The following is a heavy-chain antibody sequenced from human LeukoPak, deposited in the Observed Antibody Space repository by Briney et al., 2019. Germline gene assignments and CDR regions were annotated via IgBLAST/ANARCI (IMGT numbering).Heavy chain of an antibody. CDR2: ISSNGGST. CDR1: GFTFSSYA. V-gene: IGHV3-64*01. Sequence: PGGSLRLSCAASGFTFSSYAMHWVRQAPGKGLECVSAISSNGGSTYYANSVKGRFTISRDNSKNTLYLQMDSLRAEDMAVYYCARESIVGATGAFDIWGQGTMVTVSS. J-gene: IGHJ3*02. CDR3: ARESIVGATGAFDI. D-gene: IGHD1-26*01.